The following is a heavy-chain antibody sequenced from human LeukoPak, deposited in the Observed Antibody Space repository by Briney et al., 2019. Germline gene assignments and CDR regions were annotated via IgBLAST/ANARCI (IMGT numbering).Heavy chain of an antibody. V-gene: IGHV3-23*01. D-gene: IGHD4-17*01. Sequence: GGSLRLSCSTSQFNFNKFGMTWVRQAPGKGLEWVSSISSNGAQYADSVQGRFAISRDNSKNTLYLQTNNLRVEDTAVYFCAKDPNGDYIGTFDIWGQGTMVTVSS. CDR3: AKDPNGDYIGTFDI. J-gene: IGHJ3*02. CDR1: QFNFNKFG. CDR2: ISSNGA.